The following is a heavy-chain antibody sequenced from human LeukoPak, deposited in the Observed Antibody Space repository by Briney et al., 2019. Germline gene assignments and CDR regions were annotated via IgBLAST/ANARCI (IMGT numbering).Heavy chain of an antibody. J-gene: IGHJ5*02. CDR2: INPNSGGT. V-gene: IGHV1-2*02. Sequence: ASVKVSCKASGSTFTAHYMHWVRQAPGQGLEWMGWINPNSGGTNYAQKFQGRVTMTRDTSISTAYMDLSRLRSDDTAVYYCARDRDEEKQHLNWFDPWGQGTLVTVSS. CDR3: ARDRDEEKQHLNWFDP. CDR1: GSTFTAHY. D-gene: IGHD6-13*01.